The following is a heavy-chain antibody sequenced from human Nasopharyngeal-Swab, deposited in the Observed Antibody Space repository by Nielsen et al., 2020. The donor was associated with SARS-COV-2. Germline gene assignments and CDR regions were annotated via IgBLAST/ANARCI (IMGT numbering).Heavy chain of an antibody. J-gene: IGHJ4*02. Sequence: ASVKVSCKASGYTFTSYDINWVRQATGQGLEWMGWMNPNSGNTGYAQKLQGRVTMTTDTSTSTAYMELRSLRSDDTAVYYCAREDMGYFDYWGQGTLVTVSS. CDR2: MNPNSGNT. CDR1: GYTFTSYD. V-gene: IGHV1-8*01. CDR3: AREDMGYFDY.